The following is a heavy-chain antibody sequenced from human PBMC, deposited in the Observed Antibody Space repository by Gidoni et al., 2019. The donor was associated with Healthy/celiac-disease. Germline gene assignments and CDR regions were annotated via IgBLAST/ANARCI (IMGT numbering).Heavy chain of an antibody. CDR3: AKKTIAVAGGPFDY. CDR1: GFTFSSYA. CDR2: ISGSGGST. D-gene: IGHD6-19*01. V-gene: IGHV3-23*01. Sequence: EVQLLESGGGLVQPGGSLRLACAATGFTFSSYAMRWVRQAPGQGLDWVAAISGSGGSTYYADSVKGRFTISRDNSKNTLYLQMNSLRAEDTAVYYGAKKTIAVAGGPFDYWGQGTLVTVSS. J-gene: IGHJ4*02.